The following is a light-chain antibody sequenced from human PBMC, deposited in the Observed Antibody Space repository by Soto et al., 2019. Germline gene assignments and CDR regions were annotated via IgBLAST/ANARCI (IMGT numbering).Light chain of an antibody. CDR1: QSISRS. J-gene: IGKJ1*01. V-gene: IGKV1-39*01. CDR2: AAS. CDR3: QQSYSTPRAWT. Sequence: DIQMTQSPSSLSASVGDRVTITCRASQSISRSLNWYQQKPGKAPKLLIYAASSLQGGVPSRFSGSGSGTDFTLTISSLQPEDFATCYCQQSYSTPRAWTFGQGTKVEIK.